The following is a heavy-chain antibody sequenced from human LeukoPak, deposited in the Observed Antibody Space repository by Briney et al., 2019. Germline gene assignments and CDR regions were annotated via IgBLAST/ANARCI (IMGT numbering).Heavy chain of an antibody. Sequence: ASVKVSCKASGGTLSSYAISWVRQAPGQGLEWMGGIIPIFGTANYAQKFQGRVTITADESTSTAYMELSSLRSEDTAVYYCAGGRGGRKKTLYYYYMDVWGKGTTVTISS. CDR2: IIPIFGTA. J-gene: IGHJ6*03. D-gene: IGHD3-10*01. V-gene: IGHV1-69*13. CDR1: GGTLSSYA. CDR3: AGGRGGRKKTLYYYYMDV.